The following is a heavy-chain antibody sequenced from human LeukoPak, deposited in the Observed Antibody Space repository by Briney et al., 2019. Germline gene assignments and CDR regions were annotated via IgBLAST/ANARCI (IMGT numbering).Heavy chain of an antibody. CDR3: GTGWAVDF. J-gene: IGHJ4*02. D-gene: IGHD5-24*01. Sequence: PGGSLRLSCAASGFNFGTHWVTWVRQAPGKGLECVATIKRDGSEKYYVDSVKGRFTISRDNAKNLLYLQMNSLRAEDTAVYYCGTGWAVDFWGQGTLVTVSS. CDR2: IKRDGSEK. CDR1: GFNFGTHW. V-gene: IGHV3-7*01.